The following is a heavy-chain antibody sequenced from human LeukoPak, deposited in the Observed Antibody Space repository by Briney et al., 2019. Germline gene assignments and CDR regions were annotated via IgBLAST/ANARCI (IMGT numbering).Heavy chain of an antibody. CDR2: FYNSGTT. Sequence: SETLSLTCTVSGGSITSSTYYWSWIRQTPGKGLEWIGSFYNSGTTYYTPSLKSRVTISVDTSKNQFSLKLSSVTAADTAVYYCARVRTGDYSLMALYYFDYWGQGTLVTVSS. CDR1: GGSITSSTYY. J-gene: IGHJ4*02. V-gene: IGHV4-39*07. CDR3: ARVRTGDYSLMALYYFDY. D-gene: IGHD4-17*01.